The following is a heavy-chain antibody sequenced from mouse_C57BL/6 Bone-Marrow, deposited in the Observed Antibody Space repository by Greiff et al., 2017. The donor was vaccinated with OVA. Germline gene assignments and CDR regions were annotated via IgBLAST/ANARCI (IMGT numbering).Heavy chain of an antibody. CDR3: ARDQRITTVVATELGGGYFDY. CDR1: GFTFSSYA. D-gene: IGHD1-1*01. CDR2: ISDGGSYT. V-gene: IGHV5-4*01. J-gene: IGHJ2*01. Sequence: EVQLVESGGGLVKPGGSLKLSCAASGFTFSSYAMSWVRQTPETRLEWVATISDGGSYTYYPDNVKGRFTISRDNAKNNLYLQMSHLKSEDTAMYYCARDQRITTVVATELGGGYFDYWGQGTTLTVSS.